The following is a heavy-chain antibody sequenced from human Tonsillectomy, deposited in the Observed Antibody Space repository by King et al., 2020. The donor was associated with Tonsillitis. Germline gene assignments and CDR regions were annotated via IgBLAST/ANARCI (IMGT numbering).Heavy chain of an antibody. CDR2: IYYSGST. J-gene: IGHJ2*01. CDR3: ARDLLGRGTMVRVENWYFDL. CDR1: GGSVSSGSYY. V-gene: IGHV4-61*01. Sequence: QLQESGPRLVKPSETLSLTCTVSGGSVSSGSYYWSWIRQPPGKGLEWIGYIYYSGSTNYNPSLKSRVTISVDTSKNQFSLKLSSVTAADTAVYYCARDLLGRGTMVRVENWYFDLWGRGTLVTVSS. D-gene: IGHD3-10*01.